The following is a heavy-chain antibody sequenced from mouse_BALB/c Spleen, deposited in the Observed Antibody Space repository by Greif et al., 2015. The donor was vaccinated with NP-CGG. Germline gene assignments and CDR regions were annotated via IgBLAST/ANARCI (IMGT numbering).Heavy chain of an antibody. CDR3: ARQAYGDFDY. V-gene: IGHV5-6*02. CDR2: ISSGGSYT. J-gene: IGHJ2*01. Sequence: DVKLVESGGDLVKPGGSLKLSCAASGFTFSSYGMSWVRQTPDKRLEWVATISSGGSYTYYPDSVKGRFTISRDNAKNTLYLQMSSLKSEDTAMYYCARQAYGDFDYWGQGTTLTVSS. CDR1: GFTFSSYG. D-gene: IGHD1-1*01.